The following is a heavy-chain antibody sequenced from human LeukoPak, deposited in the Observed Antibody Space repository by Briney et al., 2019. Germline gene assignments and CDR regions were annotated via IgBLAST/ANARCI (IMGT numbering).Heavy chain of an antibody. CDR3: ARDSATWAWDY. Sequence: GASVKVSCKASGYTFTGHNMHWVRQAPGQGLEWMGIINPSDGDTSYARKFQGRVTMTRDTATSTVYMELSRLRSEATAVYSCARDSATWAWDYWGQVTLVTVSS. D-gene: IGHD1-26*01. J-gene: IGHJ4*02. CDR2: INPSDGDT. V-gene: IGHV1-46*01. CDR1: GYTFTGHN.